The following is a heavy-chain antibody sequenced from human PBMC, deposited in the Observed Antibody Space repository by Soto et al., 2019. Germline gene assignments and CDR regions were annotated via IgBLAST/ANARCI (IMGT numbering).Heavy chain of an antibody. CDR2: ISYDGSNK. CDR3: AKGVLLDTAMAYKDYYYYGMDV. V-gene: IGHV3-30*18. J-gene: IGHJ6*02. Sequence: GGSLRLSCAASGFTFSSYGMHWVRQAPGKGLEWVAVISYDGSNKYYADSVKGRFTISRDNSKNTLYLQMNSLRAEDTAVYYCAKGVLLDTAMAYKDYYYYGMDVWGQGTTVTVSS. CDR1: GFTFSSYG. D-gene: IGHD5-18*01.